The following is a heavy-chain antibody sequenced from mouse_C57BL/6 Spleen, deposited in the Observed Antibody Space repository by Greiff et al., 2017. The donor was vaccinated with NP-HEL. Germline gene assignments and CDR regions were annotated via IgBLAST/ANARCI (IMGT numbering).Heavy chain of an antibody. CDR2: IDPSDSYT. J-gene: IGHJ2*01. CDR1: GYTFTSYW. D-gene: IGHD1-1*01. CDR3: ARGDYYGSSYGGDY. Sequence: QVQLQQSGAELVKPGASVKLSCKASGYTFTSYWMQWVKQRPGQGLEWIGEIDPSDSYTNYNQKFKGKATLTVDTSSSTAYMQLSSLTSEDSAVYYCARGDYYGSSYGGDYWGQGTTLTVSS. V-gene: IGHV1-50*01.